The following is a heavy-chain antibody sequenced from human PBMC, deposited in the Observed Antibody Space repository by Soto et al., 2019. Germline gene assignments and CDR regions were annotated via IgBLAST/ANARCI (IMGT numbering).Heavy chain of an antibody. V-gene: IGHV3-7*01. D-gene: IGHD4-4*01. CDR1: GFTLSGYW. J-gene: IGHJ3*02. Sequence: EVQLVESGGGLVQPGGSLRLSCAASGFTLSGYWMSWVRQAPGKGLEWVANIKQDGSEIYYVDSVKGRFTISRDNAKNSLFLQMNSLRAEDRAVYYCLITTSAFDIWGQGTLVTVSS. CDR3: LITTSAFDI. CDR2: IKQDGSEI.